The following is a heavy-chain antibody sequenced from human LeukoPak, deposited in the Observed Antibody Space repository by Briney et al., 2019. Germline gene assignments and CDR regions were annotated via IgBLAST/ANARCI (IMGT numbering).Heavy chain of an antibody. CDR2: ISAYNGNT. Sequence: GASVKVSCKASGYTFTSYDINWVRQAPGQGLEWMGWISAYNGNTNYAQKLQGRVTMTTDTSTSTAYMELRSLRSDDTAVYYCARVLVHCSSTSCKTNFDYWGQGTLVTVSS. J-gene: IGHJ4*02. D-gene: IGHD2-2*01. CDR3: ARVLVHCSSTSCKTNFDY. CDR1: GYTFTSYD. V-gene: IGHV1-18*01.